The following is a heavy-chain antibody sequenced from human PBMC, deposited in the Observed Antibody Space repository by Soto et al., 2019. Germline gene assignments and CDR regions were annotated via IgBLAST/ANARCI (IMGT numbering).Heavy chain of an antibody. Sequence: PSETLSLTCAVYGGSFSGYYWSWIRQPPGKGLEWIGEINHSGSTNYNPSLKSRVTISVDTSKNQFSLKLSSVTAADTAVYYCARAGPLGTVTTSKTSNWFDPWGQGTLVTVSS. D-gene: IGHD4-17*01. J-gene: IGHJ5*02. CDR2: INHSGST. V-gene: IGHV4-34*01. CDR3: ARAGPLGTVTTSKTSNWFDP. CDR1: GGSFSGYY.